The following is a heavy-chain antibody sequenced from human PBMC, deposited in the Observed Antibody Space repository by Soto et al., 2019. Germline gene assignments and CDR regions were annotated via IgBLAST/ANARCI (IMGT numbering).Heavy chain of an antibody. J-gene: IGHJ5*02. D-gene: IGHD5-12*01. CDR1: GGSISSGGYY. CDR3: ARGGLRGYDLSWFDP. CDR2: IYYSGST. V-gene: IGHV4-31*03. Sequence: SETLSLTCTVSGGSISSGGYYWSWIRQHPGKGLEWIGYIYYSGSTYYNPSLKSRVTISVDTSKNQFSLKLSSVTAADTAVYYCARGGLRGYDLSWFDPWGQGTLVAVSS.